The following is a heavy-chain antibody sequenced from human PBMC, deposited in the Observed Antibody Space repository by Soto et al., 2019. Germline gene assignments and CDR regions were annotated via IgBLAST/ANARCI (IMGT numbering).Heavy chain of an antibody. V-gene: IGHV4-4*02. D-gene: IGHD3-3*01. Sequence: SETLSLTCAVSSGSISSSNWWSWVRQPPGKGLEWIGEIYHSGSTNYNPSLKSRVTISVDKSKNQFSLKLSSVTAADTAVYYCARFCITIFGVVQKPYPDYRDVWGKGTTVTVSS. CDR3: ARFCITIFGVVQKPYPDYRDV. CDR1: SGSISSSNW. CDR2: IYHSGST. J-gene: IGHJ6*03.